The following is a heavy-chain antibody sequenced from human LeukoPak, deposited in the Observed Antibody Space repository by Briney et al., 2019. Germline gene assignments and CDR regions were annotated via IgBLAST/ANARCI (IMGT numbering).Heavy chain of an antibody. CDR1: GGSISSGDYY. D-gene: IGHD3-22*01. V-gene: IGHV4-30-4*01. J-gene: IGHJ4*02. Sequence: PSGTLSLTCTVSGGSISSGDYYWSWIRQPPGKGLEWIGYIYYSGSTYYNPSLKSRVTISVDTSKNQFSLKLSSVTAADTAVYYCARGYYYDSSGYSSVLDYWGQGTLVTVSS. CDR2: IYYSGST. CDR3: ARGYYYDSSGYSSVLDY.